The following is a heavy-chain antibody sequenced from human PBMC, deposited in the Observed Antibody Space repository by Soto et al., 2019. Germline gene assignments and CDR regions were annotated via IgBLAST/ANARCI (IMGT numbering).Heavy chain of an antibody. J-gene: IGHJ6*02. CDR2: IVTAGDT. CDR3: ARAKSSGWSPETDYYYGMDV. Sequence: EVQLVESGGGLVQPGGSLSPSSAPSGFPFSRYDMTWVRQATGQGLEWFSAIVTAGDTYYPGSVKGRFTISRENAQNSLYLQMNSLRAEDTAVYYCARAKSSGWSPETDYYYGMDVWGQVTTVTASS. V-gene: IGHV3-13*01. CDR1: GFPFSRYD. D-gene: IGHD6-19*01.